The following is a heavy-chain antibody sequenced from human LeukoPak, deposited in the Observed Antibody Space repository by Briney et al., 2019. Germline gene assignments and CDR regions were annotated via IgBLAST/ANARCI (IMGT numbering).Heavy chain of an antibody. CDR2: ISYDGSNK. CDR1: GFTFSSYG. CDR3: AKDYYDSSGYLDY. V-gene: IGHV3-30*18. D-gene: IGHD3-22*01. J-gene: IGHJ4*02. Sequence: GGSLGLSCAASGFTFSSYGMHWVRQAPGKGLEWVGVISYDGSNKYYADSVKGRFTISRDNPKNTLYLQMNSLRAEDTAVYYCAKDYYDSSGYLDYWGQGTLVTVSS.